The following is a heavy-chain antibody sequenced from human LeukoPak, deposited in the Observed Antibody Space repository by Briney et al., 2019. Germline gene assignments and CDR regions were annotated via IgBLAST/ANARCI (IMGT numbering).Heavy chain of an antibody. D-gene: IGHD6-6*01. V-gene: IGHV1-69*05. CDR3: AIYSSSSLDV. CDR1: GGTFSSYV. Sequence: ASVKVSCKASGGTFSSYVISWVRQAPGQGLEWMGGIIPIFGTANYAQKFQGRVTMTRDTSTSTVYMELSSLRSEDTAVYYCAIYSSSSLDVWSKGTTVTVSS. J-gene: IGHJ6*04. CDR2: IIPIFGTA.